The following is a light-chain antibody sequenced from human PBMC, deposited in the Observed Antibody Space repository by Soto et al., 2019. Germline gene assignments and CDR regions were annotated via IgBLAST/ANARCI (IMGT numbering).Light chain of an antibody. J-gene: IGKJ4*01. V-gene: IGKV3-15*01. CDR1: QSISSN. CDR3: QQYNNWPPLT. CDR2: GAS. Sequence: EIVMTQSPATLSVSPGERATLSCRASQSISSNLAWYQQKPGQAPRLLIYGASTRATGIPARFSGSGSGTDFTLTISSLQSEDFAVHYCQQYNNWPPLTFGGRTKVEIK.